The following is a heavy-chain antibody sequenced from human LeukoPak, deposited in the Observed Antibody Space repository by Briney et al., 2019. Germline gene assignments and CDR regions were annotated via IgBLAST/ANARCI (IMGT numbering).Heavy chain of an antibody. D-gene: IGHD2-21*01. CDR3: ARHPSRAIPFDY. CDR1: GVSISSYY. V-gene: IGHV4-4*09. Sequence: AETLSLTCTVSGVSISSYYWNWIRQPPGKGLEWIRYIYTTGSANYNGSTNYNPSLKSRVTISVDTSKNHFSLKLSSVTAADTAVYYCARHPSRAIPFDYWGQGTLITVSS. CDR2: IYTTGSANYNGST. J-gene: IGHJ4*02.